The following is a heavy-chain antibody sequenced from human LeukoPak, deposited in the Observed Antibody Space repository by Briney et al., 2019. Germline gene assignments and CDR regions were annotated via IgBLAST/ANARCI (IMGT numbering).Heavy chain of an antibody. CDR2: IYTGGTT. V-gene: IGHV3-66*01. J-gene: IGHJ4*02. CDR1: GFTVSSNY. CDR3: ASSASYPLDY. Sequence: GGSLRLSCAASGFTVSSNYMSWVRQAPGKGLEWVSVIYTGGTTYYADSVKGRFTISRDNAKNTLYLQMNSLRAEDTAVYYCASSASYPLDYWGQGTLVTVSS. D-gene: IGHD3-10*01.